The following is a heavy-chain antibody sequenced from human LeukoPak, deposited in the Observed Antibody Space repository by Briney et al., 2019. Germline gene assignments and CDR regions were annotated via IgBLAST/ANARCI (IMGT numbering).Heavy chain of an antibody. CDR1: GFTFSSYS. J-gene: IGHJ4*02. CDR3: ARAEDIVATGSDY. CDR2: ITSSSSYI. Sequence: GWSLRLSCAASGFTFSSYSMNWVRQAPGKGLDWVSCITSSSSYIYYADSVKGRFTISRDNAKNSLYLQMNSLRAEDTAVYYCARAEDIVATGSDYWGQGTLVTVSS. V-gene: IGHV3-21*01. D-gene: IGHD5-12*01.